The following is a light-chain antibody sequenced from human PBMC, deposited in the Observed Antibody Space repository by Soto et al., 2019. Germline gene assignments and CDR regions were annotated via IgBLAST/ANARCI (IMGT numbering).Light chain of an antibody. CDR3: CSYTRTSSRV. CDR2: DVS. J-gene: IGLJ1*01. V-gene: IGLV2-14*03. Sequence: SVVTRPASVSGSPGQSITMSRTGTSMDVGHYNYVSWYQQHPGNAPKLIIFDVSIRPSGVSDRFSGSKSGNTASLTISGLQAEDEADYYWCSYTRTSSRVFGTGTKVPS. CDR1: SMDVGHYNY.